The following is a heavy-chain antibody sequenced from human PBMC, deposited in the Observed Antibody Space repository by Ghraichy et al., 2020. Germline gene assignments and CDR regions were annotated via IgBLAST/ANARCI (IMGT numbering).Heavy chain of an antibody. CDR1: GFTFSSYA. CDR3: AKHQCGDLFYFDS. Sequence: GGSLRLSCAASGFTFSSYAMSWVRQAPGKGLEWVSAISGSGGSTYYADSGKGRFTITRDNSKNTLYVQMNSLRAEDTAVYYGAKHQCGDLFYFDSWGQGTLVTVSS. V-gene: IGHV3-23*01. J-gene: IGHJ4*02. CDR2: ISGSGGST. D-gene: IGHD4-17*01.